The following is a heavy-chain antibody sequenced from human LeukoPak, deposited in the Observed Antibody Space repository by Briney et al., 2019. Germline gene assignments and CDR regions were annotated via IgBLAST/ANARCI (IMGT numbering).Heavy chain of an antibody. CDR1: GYTFTGYF. J-gene: IGHJ4*02. Sequence: ASVKVSXKASGYTFTGYFMHWVRQAPGQGLEWMRRINPNSGDTEYAQTFQGRVTMTRDTSISTAYMDLSRLRSDDTAVYYCARDLSSTSNWELDYWGQGTLVTVSS. CDR2: INPNSGDT. CDR3: ARDLSSTSNWELDY. D-gene: IGHD7-27*01. V-gene: IGHV1-2*06.